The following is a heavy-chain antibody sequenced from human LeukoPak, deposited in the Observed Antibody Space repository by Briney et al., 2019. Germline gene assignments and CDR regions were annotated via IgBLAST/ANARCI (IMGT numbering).Heavy chain of an antibody. CDR1: GFTFSSYA. CDR2: ISGSGGST. CDR3: AKGPSYDYYDSSGSYFDY. D-gene: IGHD3-22*01. V-gene: IGHV3-23*01. J-gene: IGHJ4*02. Sequence: GGSLRLSCAASGFTFSSYAMSWVRQAPGKGLEWVSAISGSGGSTYYADSVKGRFTISRDNSKNTLYLQMNSLRAEDTAVYYCAKGPSYDYYDSSGSYFDYWGQGTLVTVSS.